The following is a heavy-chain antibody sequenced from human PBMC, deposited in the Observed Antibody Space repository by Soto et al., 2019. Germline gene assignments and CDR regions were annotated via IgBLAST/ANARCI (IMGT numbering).Heavy chain of an antibody. CDR3: ARGWFGPDV. J-gene: IGHJ6*03. CDR2: IDKVGTDS. D-gene: IGHD3-10*01. Sequence: EVQLVDSGGGLVQPGGSLRLSCAASEFTFSGRSVHWVRQAPGKGLVWVSGIDKVGTDSTYADSVKGRFTSSRDNAKNTVYLQMHSLRVEDTAVYYCARGWFGPDVWGKGTTVTVSS. V-gene: IGHV3-74*01. CDR1: EFTFSGRS.